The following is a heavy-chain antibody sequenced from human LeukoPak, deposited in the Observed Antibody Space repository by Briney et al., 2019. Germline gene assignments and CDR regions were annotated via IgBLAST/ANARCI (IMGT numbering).Heavy chain of an antibody. J-gene: IGHJ3*02. CDR1: GGSISSGGYY. Sequence: SETLSLTCTVSGGSISSGGYYWSWHRQHPGKGLEWIGYIYYSGSTYYNPSLKSRVTISVDTSKNQFSLKLSSVTAADTAVYYCARDGPPSDAFDIWGQGTMVTVSS. V-gene: IGHV4-31*03. CDR3: ARDGPPSDAFDI. CDR2: IYYSGST.